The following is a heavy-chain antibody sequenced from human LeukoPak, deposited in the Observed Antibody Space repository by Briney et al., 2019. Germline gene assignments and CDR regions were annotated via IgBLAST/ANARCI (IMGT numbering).Heavy chain of an antibody. V-gene: IGHV3-7*03. Sequence: GGSLRLSCAASGFTFRNYWMNWARQAPGKGLEWVASINHNGNVNYYVDSVKGRFTISRDNAKNSLYLQMSNLRAEDTAVYFCARGGGLDVWGQGATVTVSS. CDR1: GFTFRNYW. D-gene: IGHD3-16*01. J-gene: IGHJ6*02. CDR3: ARGGGLDV. CDR2: INHNGNVN.